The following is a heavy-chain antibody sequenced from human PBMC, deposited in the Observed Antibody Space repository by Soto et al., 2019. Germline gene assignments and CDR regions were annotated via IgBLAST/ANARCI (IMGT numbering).Heavy chain of an antibody. J-gene: IGHJ4*02. CDR1: GGSISSGGYY. CDR2: IYYSGST. V-gene: IGHV4-31*03. Sequence: TLSLTCTVSGGSISSGGYYWSWIRQHPGKGLEWIGYIYYSGSTYYNPSLKSRVTISVDTSKNQFSLKLSSVTAADTAVYYCARAEWELLAFDYWGQGTLVTVSS. D-gene: IGHD1-26*01. CDR3: ARAEWELLAFDY.